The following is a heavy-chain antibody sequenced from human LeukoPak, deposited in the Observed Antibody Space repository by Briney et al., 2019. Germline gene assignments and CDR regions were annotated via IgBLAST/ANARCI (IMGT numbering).Heavy chain of an antibody. CDR2: IYTSGST. D-gene: IGHD2-15*01. V-gene: IGHV4-4*07. Sequence: SETLSLTCTVSGASLSNYYWSWIRQPAGKGLELIGRIYTSGSTNYNPPFKSRVTMSVDTSKNQFSLNLSSVTAADTATYYCARGSLAPDYWGQGTLVTVSS. CDR3: ARGSLAPDY. CDR1: GASLSNYY. J-gene: IGHJ4*02.